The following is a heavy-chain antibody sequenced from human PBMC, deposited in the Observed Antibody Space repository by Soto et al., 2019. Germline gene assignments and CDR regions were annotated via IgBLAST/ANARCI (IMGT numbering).Heavy chain of an antibody. J-gene: IGHJ6*02. V-gene: IGHV4-34*01. Sequence: SETLSLTCAVYGGSFSGYYWSWIRQPPGKGLEWIGEINHSGSTNYNPSLKSRVTISVDTSKNQFSLKLSSVTAADTAVYYCARKFSSSWSYYYYGMDVWGQGTTVTVSS. D-gene: IGHD6-13*01. CDR2: INHSGST. CDR1: GGSFSGYY. CDR3: ARKFSSSWSYYYYGMDV.